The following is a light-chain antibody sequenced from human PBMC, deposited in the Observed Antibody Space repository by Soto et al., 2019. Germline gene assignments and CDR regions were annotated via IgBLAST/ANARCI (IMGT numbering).Light chain of an antibody. CDR1: SSDVGAYSY. J-gene: IGLJ1*01. V-gene: IGLV2-14*01. CDR2: DVS. CDR3: GSYTTSSNYV. Sequence: QSVLTQPASVSGSPGQSITISCTGTSSDVGAYSYVSWYQQHPGKAPKLMIYDVSHRPSGVSHRFSGSKSGNTASLTISGLQAEDEADYYCGSYTTSSNYVFGTGTTATVL.